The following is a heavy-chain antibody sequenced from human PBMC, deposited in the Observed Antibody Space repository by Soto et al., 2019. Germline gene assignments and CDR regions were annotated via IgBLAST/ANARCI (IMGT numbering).Heavy chain of an antibody. CDR2: IYHSGST. Sequence: SETLSLTCAVSGGSISSSNWWGWVRQPPGKGLEWIGEIYHSGSTNYNPSLKSRVTISVDKSKNQFSLKLSSVTAADTAVYYCAGFGGYDFWSGYFWAHNWFDPWGQGTLVTVSS. CDR3: AGFGGYDFWSGYFWAHNWFDP. D-gene: IGHD3-3*01. V-gene: IGHV4-4*02. J-gene: IGHJ5*02. CDR1: GGSISSSNW.